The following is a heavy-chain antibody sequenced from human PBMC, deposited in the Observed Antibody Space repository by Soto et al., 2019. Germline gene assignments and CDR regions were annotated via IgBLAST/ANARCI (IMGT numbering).Heavy chain of an antibody. CDR2: INAGNGNT. D-gene: IGHD3-10*01. Sequence: ASVKVSCKASGYTFTSYAMHWVRQAPGQRLEWMGWINAGNGNTKYSQKFQGRVTITRDTSASTAYMELSSLRSEDTAVYYCARRRLQFFRDYYIDVWGKGTTVTVSS. CDR3: ARRRLQFFRDYYIDV. CDR1: GYTFTSYA. J-gene: IGHJ6*03. V-gene: IGHV1-3*01.